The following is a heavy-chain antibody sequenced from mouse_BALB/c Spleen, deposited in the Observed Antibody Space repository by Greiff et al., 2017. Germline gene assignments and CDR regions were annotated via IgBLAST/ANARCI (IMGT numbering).Heavy chain of an antibody. Sequence: VKLMESGPGLVAPSQSLSITCTVSGFSLTGYGVNWVRQPPGKGLEWLGLIWGDGSTDYNSALKSRLSISKDNSRSQVFLKMNSLQTDDTARYYCATAYYGNRAWFAYWGQGTLVTVSA. CDR1: GFSLTGYG. CDR3: ATAYYGNRAWFAY. CDR2: IWGDGST. V-gene: IGHV2-6-7*01. J-gene: IGHJ3*01. D-gene: IGHD2-10*01.